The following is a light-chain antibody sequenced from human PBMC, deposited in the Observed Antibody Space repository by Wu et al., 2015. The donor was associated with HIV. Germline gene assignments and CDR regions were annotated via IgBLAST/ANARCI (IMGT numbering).Light chain of an antibody. CDR2: DAS. CDR3: QHRSDWPT. CDR1: QSVGYY. Sequence: EIVLTQSPVTLSLSPGGRATLSCRASQSVGYYLAWYQQKPGQAPRLLIYDASNRATGIPARFSGSGSGTDFTLTISSLEPEDFAVYYCQHRSDWPTFGQGTKGGNPT. V-gene: IGKV3-11*01. J-gene: IGKJ1*01.